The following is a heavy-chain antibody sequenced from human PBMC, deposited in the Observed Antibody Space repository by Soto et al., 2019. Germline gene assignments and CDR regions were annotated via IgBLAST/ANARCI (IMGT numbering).Heavy chain of an antibody. CDR2: IYYSGST. CDR3: ARQRTSVVTQAYFDV. Sequence: SETLSLTCTVTGDSISSRSYYWGWIRQPPGKGLEWIGSIYYSGSTYNNPSLRSRVSMSIDTSKDQFSLKLKSVTAADTALYFCARQRTSVVTQAYFDVWGWGSLVTVSS. D-gene: IGHD2-21*02. J-gene: IGHJ4*02. V-gene: IGHV4-39*01. CDR1: GDSISSRSYY.